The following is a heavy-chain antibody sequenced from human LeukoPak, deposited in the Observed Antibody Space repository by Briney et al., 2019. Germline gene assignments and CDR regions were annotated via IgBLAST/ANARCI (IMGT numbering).Heavy chain of an antibody. CDR2: ISGSGGST. V-gene: IGHV3-23*01. D-gene: IGHD5-18*01. CDR3: AKNSQLWLPVDY. CDR1: GFTFSSYA. J-gene: IGHJ4*02. Sequence: GGSRRLACAASGFTFSSYAMSWVRQAPGKGLEWVSAISGSGGSTYYADSVKGRFTISRDNSKNTLYLQMNSLRAEDTAVYYCAKNSQLWLPVDYWGQGTLVTVSS.